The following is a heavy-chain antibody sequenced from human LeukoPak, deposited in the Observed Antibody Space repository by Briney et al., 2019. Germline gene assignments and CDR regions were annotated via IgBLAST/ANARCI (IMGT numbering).Heavy chain of an antibody. CDR2: IYYSGST. CDR1: GGSISNYY. D-gene: IGHD1-26*01. Sequence: SQTLSLTCTVSGGSISNYYWSWIRQSPGKGLEWIGYIYYSGSTNYNPSLKSRVTISVDTSKNQFSLKLSSVTAADTAVYYCARVGGTNHYYYGMDVWGQGTTVTVSS. V-gene: IGHV4-59*01. J-gene: IGHJ6*02. CDR3: ARVGGTNHYYYGMDV.